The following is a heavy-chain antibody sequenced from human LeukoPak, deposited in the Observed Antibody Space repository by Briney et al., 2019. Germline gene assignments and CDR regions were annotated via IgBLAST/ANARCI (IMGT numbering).Heavy chain of an antibody. D-gene: IGHD6-19*01. J-gene: IGHJ5*02. CDR2: VYATGTT. CDR1: SGSLTGYY. V-gene: IGHV4-59*01. CDR3: ARGRGPGQWLVLLYLNLWFDP. Sequence: SETLSLTCTVSSGSLTGYYWSWIRQPPGKGLEWIAYVYATGTTNYNPALKTRATISMDTSKNQLSLTLTSVTAADTAVYYCARGRGPGQWLVLLYLNLWFDPWGQGTLVTVSS.